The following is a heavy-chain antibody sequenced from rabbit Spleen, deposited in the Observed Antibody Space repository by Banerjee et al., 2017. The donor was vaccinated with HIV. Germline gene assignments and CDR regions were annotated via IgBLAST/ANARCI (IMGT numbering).Heavy chain of an antibody. CDR3: ARDPDANNNIHTLNL. CDR2: IWGGSSDYI. CDR1: GFSISSSYW. D-gene: IGHD6-1*01. J-gene: IGHJ4*01. V-gene: IGHV1S40*01. Sequence: QSLEESGGDLVKPGASLTLSCKASGFSISSSYWICWVRQAPGKGLEWIACIWGGSSDYIYYASWAKGRFTISKTSSTTVTLQMTSLTAADTATYFCARDPDANNNIHTLNLWGPGTLVTVS.